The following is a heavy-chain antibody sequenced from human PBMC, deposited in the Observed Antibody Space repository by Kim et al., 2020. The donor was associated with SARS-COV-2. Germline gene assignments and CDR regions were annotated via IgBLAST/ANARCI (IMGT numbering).Heavy chain of an antibody. CDR1: DGSISDYS. D-gene: IGHD3-10*01. V-gene: IGHV4-59*01. Sequence: SETLSLTCTVSDGSISDYSWGWIRQPPGKGLEHIGNIHHSGSTNYNPSLKSRVTLSLDTSKSQFSLRLSSVTAADTAVYFCARVYGSGDNPFDSWGQGT. CDR3: ARVYGSGDNPFDS. J-gene: IGHJ4*02. CDR2: IHHSGST.